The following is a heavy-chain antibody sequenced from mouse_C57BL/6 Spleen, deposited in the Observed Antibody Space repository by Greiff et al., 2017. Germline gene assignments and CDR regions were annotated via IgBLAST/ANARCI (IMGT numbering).Heavy chain of an antibody. Sequence: VQLVESGAELVRPGTSVKMSCKASGYTFTNYWIGWAKQRPGHGLAWIGDIYPGGGYTNYNEKFKGKATLTADKSSSTAYMQFSSLTSEDSAIYYCARGGADYYAMDYWGQGTSVTVSS. V-gene: IGHV1-63*01. CDR1: GYTFTNYW. CDR3: ARGGADYYAMDY. CDR2: IYPGGGYT. J-gene: IGHJ4*01.